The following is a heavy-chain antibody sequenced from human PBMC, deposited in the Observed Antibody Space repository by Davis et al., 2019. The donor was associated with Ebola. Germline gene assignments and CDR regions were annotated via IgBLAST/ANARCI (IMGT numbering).Heavy chain of an antibody. D-gene: IGHD3-3*01. CDR2: INHSGST. V-gene: IGHV4-34*01. J-gene: IGHJ6*02. CDR3: ARRSDFWSGYSSYYVMDV. CDR1: GGSFSGYY. Sequence: SETLSLTCAVYGGSFSGYYWSWIRQPPGKGLEWIGEINHSGSTNYNPSLKSRVTISVDTSKNQFSLKLSSVTAADTAVYYCARRSDFWSGYSSYYVMDVWGQGTTVTVSS.